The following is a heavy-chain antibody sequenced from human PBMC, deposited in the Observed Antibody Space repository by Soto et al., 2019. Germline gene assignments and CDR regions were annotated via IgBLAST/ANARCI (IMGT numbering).Heavy chain of an antibody. CDR1: GFTFSRYE. D-gene: IGHD1-26*01. CDR3: ARGPASYRGNFYYGLDG. CDR2: IGTSGKTI. V-gene: IGHV3-48*03. Sequence: GGTLRLSCAVSGFTFSRYEMNWVRQAPGKGLEWVSYIGTSGKTIYYADSVRGRFTISRDNAKNSLYLQMNSLRAEDTAVYYCARGPASYRGNFYYGLDGWGQGTTVTVSS. J-gene: IGHJ6*02.